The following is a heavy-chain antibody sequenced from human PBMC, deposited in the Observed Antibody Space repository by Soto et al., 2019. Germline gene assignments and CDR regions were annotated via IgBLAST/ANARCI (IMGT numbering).Heavy chain of an antibody. CDR3: ARSSGGNFGIIIEGTNWFAP. Sequence: EASVKVSCKAPRDTFTSYYINWVRQAPGQGLGWMGVINPHGGSTAYAQKFKGRVTLTRDTSASTVYMEVSSLTSEDTAMYYCARSSGGNFGIIIEGTNWFAPWGQGTLVTVSS. CDR1: RDTFTSYY. V-gene: IGHV1-46*01. CDR2: INPHGGST. D-gene: IGHD1-26*01. J-gene: IGHJ5*02.